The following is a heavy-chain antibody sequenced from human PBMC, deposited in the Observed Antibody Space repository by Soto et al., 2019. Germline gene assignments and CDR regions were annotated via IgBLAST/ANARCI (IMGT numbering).Heavy chain of an antibody. CDR2: ISSSSSTI. CDR1: GFTFSSYS. CDR3: ARDPKYFGVVIMLDY. D-gene: IGHD3-3*01. J-gene: IGHJ4*02. Sequence: GGSLRLSCAASGFTFSSYSMNWVRQAPGKGLEWVSYISSSSSTIYYADSVKGRFTISRNNAKNSLYLQIKSMRDEYTAVYYCARDPKYFGVVIMLDYWGQGTLVTVSS. V-gene: IGHV3-48*02.